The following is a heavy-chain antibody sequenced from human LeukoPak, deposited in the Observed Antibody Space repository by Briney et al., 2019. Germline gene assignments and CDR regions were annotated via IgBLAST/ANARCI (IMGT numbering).Heavy chain of an antibody. Sequence: SVKVSCKGSVGTFSSYAISWVRQAPGQGLEWVGGIIPIFGIAHYAQKFQGRVTITADESTSIAYMELSSLTSDDTAVYYCASNRDGIAAAGTPADIWGQGTMVTVSS. CDR2: IIPIFGIA. CDR3: ASNRDGIAAAGTPADI. D-gene: IGHD6-13*01. CDR1: VGTFSSYA. V-gene: IGHV1-69*13. J-gene: IGHJ3*02.